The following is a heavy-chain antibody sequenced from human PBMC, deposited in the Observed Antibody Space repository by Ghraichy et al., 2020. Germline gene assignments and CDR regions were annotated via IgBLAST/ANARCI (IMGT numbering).Heavy chain of an antibody. Sequence: SETLSLTCAVYGGSFSGYYWTWIRQSPGKGLERIGEIDDSGNTKYNPSLKSRVTISVDRSMNQFSLKLSSVTAADTAVYYCARPGAGSGWYYFDYWGQVNLVPVSS. CDR2: IDDSGNT. D-gene: IGHD6-19*01. J-gene: IGHJ4*02. CDR3: ARPGAGSGWYYFDY. V-gene: IGHV4-34*01. CDR1: GGSFSGYY.